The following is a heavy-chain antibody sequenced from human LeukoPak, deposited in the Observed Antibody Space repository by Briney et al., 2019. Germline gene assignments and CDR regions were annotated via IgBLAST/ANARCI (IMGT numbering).Heavy chain of an antibody. CDR3: ARVGAARRGGYYYYYYMDV. Sequence: GGSLRLSCAASGFTFSSYWMSWVRQAPGKGLEWVANIKQDGSEKYYVDSVKGRFTISRDNAKNSLYLQMNSLRAEDTAVYYCARVGAARRGGYYYYYYMDVWAKGPRSPSP. D-gene: IGHD6-6*01. CDR1: GFTFSSYW. CDR2: IKQDGSEK. V-gene: IGHV3-7*01. J-gene: IGHJ6*03.